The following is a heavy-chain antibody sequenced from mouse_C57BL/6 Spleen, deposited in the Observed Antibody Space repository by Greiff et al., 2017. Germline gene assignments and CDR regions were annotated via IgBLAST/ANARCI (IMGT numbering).Heavy chain of an antibody. CDR1: GYTFTSYW. V-gene: IGHV14-1*01. D-gene: IGHD1-1*01. J-gene: IGHJ2*01. Sequence: EVQLQQPGAELVKPGASVKLSCKASGYTFTSYWMHWVKQRPGRGLEWIGRIDPEDGDTEYAPKFQGKATMTADTSSNTAYLQLSSLTSEDTAVYYCTSPFTTVVEGYFDYWGQGTTLTVSS. CDR3: TSPFTTVVEGYFDY. CDR2: IDPEDGDT.